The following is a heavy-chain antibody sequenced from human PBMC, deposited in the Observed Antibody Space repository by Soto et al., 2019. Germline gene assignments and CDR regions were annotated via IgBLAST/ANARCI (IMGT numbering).Heavy chain of an antibody. CDR3: ARDQYCSSTSCWLYFDY. D-gene: IGHD2-2*01. V-gene: IGHV4-59*01. CDR2: IYYSGST. CDR1: GGSISSYY. J-gene: IGHJ4*02. Sequence: PSETLSLTCTVSGGSISSYYWSWIRQPPGKGLEWIGYIYYSGSTNYNPSLKSRVTISVDTSKNQFSLKLSSVTAADTAVYYCARDQYCSSTSCWLYFDYWGQGTLVTVSS.